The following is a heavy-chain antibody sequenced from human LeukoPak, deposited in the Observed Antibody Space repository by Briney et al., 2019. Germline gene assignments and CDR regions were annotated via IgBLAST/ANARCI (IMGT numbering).Heavy chain of an antibody. J-gene: IGHJ3*02. D-gene: IGHD3-10*01. V-gene: IGHV4-34*01. CDR2: INHSGST. Sequence: SETLSLTCAAYGGSFSGYYWSWIRQPPGKGLEWIGEINHSGSTNYNPSLKSRLTISVDTSKDQFSLRLSSVTAADTAVYYCARNKPGSGDAFDIWGQGTMVTVSS. CDR3: ARNKPGSGDAFDI. CDR1: GGSFSGYY.